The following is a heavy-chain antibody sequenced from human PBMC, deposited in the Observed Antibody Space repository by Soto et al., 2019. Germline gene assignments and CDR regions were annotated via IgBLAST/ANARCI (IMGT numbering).Heavy chain of an antibody. J-gene: IGHJ5*02. CDR1: GDSITSIYH. CDR3: GRRDNVGYYPP. D-gene: IGHD3-22*01. Sequence: SETLSLTCAVSGDSITSIYHWAWIRPTPGRGLEWVASIYHSGTTYYNPSLKSRVTISVDTSKNQFSLNLRSVTAADSAVYYWGRRDNVGYYPPLGQGNLVT. V-gene: IGHV4-38-2*01. CDR2: IYHSGTT.